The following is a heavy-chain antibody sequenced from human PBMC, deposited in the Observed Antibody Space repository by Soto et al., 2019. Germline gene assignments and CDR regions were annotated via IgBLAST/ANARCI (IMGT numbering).Heavy chain of an antibody. CDR1: GFTFSDYY. D-gene: IGHD2-2*01. CDR2: SRNKAKSYTT. V-gene: IGHV3-72*01. Sequence: GWSLRLSCAASGFTFSDYYMDGVRQAPGKGPEWVGRSRNKAKSYTTEYAASVKGRFTISRDDSKNSIFLQMNSLKTEDTAVYYCTRTAPFTQSTGSYMDVWGKGTTVTVSS. CDR3: TRTAPFTQSTGSYMDV. J-gene: IGHJ6*03.